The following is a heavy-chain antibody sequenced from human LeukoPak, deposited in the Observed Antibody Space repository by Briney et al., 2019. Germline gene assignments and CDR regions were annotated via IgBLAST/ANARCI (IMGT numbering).Heavy chain of an antibody. CDR2: ISYDGSNK. J-gene: IGHJ4*02. CDR1: GFSFSSFG. V-gene: IGHV3-30*04. CDR3: ARERERFLNL. Sequence: GGSLRLSCGASGFSFSSFGMHWVRQAPGKGLQWVAVISYDGSNKYYTDSVKGRFTISRDNSKNTLYLEMNSLRAEDTAVYYCARERERFLNLWGQGALVTVSS. D-gene: IGHD3-3*01.